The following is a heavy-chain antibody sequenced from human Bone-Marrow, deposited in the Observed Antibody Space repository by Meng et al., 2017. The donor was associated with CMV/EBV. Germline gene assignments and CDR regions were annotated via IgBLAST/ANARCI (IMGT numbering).Heavy chain of an antibody. CDR1: GFTFSSYR. Sequence: GESLKISCAASGFTFSSYRMSWVRQAPGKGLEWVANIKQDGSEKYYVDSVKGRFTISRDNAKNSLYLQMNSLRAEDTAVYYCARARVVPATFDYWGQGTRVTVSS. J-gene: IGHJ4*02. D-gene: IGHD2-2*01. CDR2: IKQDGSEK. CDR3: ARARVVPATFDY. V-gene: IGHV3-7*01.